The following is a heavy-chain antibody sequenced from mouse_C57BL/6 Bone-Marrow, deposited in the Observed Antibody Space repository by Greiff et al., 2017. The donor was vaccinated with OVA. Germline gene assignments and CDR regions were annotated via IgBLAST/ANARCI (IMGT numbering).Heavy chain of an antibody. Sequence: EAKVVESGGDLVKPGGSLKLSCAASGFTFSSYGMSWVRQTPDKRLEWVATISSGGSYTYYPDSVKGRFTISRDNAKNTLYLQMSSLKSEDTAMYYCARRDTTVVADYWGQGTTLTVSS. V-gene: IGHV5-6*02. J-gene: IGHJ2*01. CDR2: ISSGGSYT. CDR3: ARRDTTVVADY. CDR1: GFTFSSYG. D-gene: IGHD1-1*01.